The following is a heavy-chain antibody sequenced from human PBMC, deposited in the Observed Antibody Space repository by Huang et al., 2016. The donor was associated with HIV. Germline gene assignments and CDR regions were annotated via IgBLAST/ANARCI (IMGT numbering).Heavy chain of an antibody. J-gene: IGHJ4*02. V-gene: IGHV1-8*02. CDR3: ARSAYGDLDY. CDR1: GYTFTNYD. D-gene: IGHD4-17*01. CDR2: MKPNTGNT. Sequence: QVHLVQSGAEVKKPGASVKVSCTASGYTFTNYDINWVRQAPGRGLEWMGWMKPNTGNTGFAQSFQGRVTMNRKTSITTAYMELTSLTSEDTAVYYCARSAYGDLDYWGLGTLVIVSS.